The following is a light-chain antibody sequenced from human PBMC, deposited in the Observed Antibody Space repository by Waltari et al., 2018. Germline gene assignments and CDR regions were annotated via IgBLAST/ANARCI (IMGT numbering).Light chain of an antibody. CDR1: QSLLHTDGYTY. V-gene: IGKV2-40*01. Sequence: DIVMTQTPLSLPVTPGEPASISCRSSQSLLHTDGYTYLDWYLQKPGQSPQLLIYGGSNRASGVPDRFSGRGSGTDFTLKISKVEAEDVGVYYCMQHKALPWTFGQGTKVEIK. CDR2: GGS. CDR3: MQHKALPWT. J-gene: IGKJ1*01.